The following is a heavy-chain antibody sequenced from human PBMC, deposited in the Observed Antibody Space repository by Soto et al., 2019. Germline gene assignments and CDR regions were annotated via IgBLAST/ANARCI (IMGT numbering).Heavy chain of an antibody. CDR3: AREKGYISGPKNFDY. J-gene: IGHJ4*02. Sequence: KPSETLSLTCTVSGASISSGDYFWSWIRQSPGKGLEWIGYIYDSGSSYYNPSLKSRVTMSVDTSTNQFSLKLRSVTAADTAVYYCAREKGYISGPKNFDYWGQGTLVIVSS. CDR1: GASISSGDYF. CDR2: IYDSGSS. D-gene: IGHD5-12*01. V-gene: IGHV4-30-4*01.